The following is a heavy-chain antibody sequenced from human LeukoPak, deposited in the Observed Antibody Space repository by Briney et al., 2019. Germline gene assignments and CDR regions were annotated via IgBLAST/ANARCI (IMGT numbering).Heavy chain of an antibody. CDR3: AKDALPAAAGTFDY. J-gene: IGHJ4*02. Sequence: QAGGSLRLSCAASGFTLCSYGMHWVRQAPGKGLEWVAVIWYDGSNKYYADSVKGRFTISRDNSKNTLYLQMNSLRAEDTAVYYCAKDALPAAAGTFDYWGQGTLVTVSS. D-gene: IGHD6-13*01. CDR2: IWYDGSNK. V-gene: IGHV3-33*06. CDR1: GFTLCSYG.